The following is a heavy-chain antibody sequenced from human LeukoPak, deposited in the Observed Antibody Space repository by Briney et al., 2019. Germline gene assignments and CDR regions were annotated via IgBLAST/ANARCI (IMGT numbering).Heavy chain of an antibody. D-gene: IGHD6-13*01. V-gene: IGHV4-61*01. CDR1: GGSFSSGSYY. J-gene: IGHJ5*02. CDR3: AAGYSSSWYIFDP. CDR2: IYDSGST. Sequence: SETLSLTCTVSGGSFSSGSYYWSWIRQPPGKGLEWIGYIYDSGSTNYNPSLKSRVTISVDTSKNQFSLKLSSVTAADTAVYYCAAGYSSSWYIFDPWGQGTLVTVSS.